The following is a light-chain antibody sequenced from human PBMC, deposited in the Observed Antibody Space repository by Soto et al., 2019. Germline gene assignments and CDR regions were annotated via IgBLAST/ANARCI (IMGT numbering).Light chain of an antibody. CDR3: SSKTSSSSPVV. CDR1: TSDVGAYNY. Sequence: QSALTQPASVSGSPGQSITISCTGSTSDVGAYNYVSWYKHHPGQAPQLMIYEVSNRPSGVSNRFSGSKSGNTASLTISGLQADDEGDYYCSSKTSSSSPVVFGTGTKLPVL. CDR2: EVS. V-gene: IGLV2-14*01. J-gene: IGLJ1*01.